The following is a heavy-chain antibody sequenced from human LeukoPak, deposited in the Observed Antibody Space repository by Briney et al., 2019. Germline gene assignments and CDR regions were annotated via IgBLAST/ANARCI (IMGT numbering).Heavy chain of an antibody. V-gene: IGHV4-59*01. CDR3: ARGLFDGSGSYYSRYYYYYMDV. J-gene: IGHJ6*03. CDR2: IYYSGST. CDR1: GGSISSYY. Sequence: SETLSLTCTVSGGSISSYYWSWIRQPPGKGLEWIGYIYYSGSTNHNPSLKSRVTISVDTSKNQFSLKLSSVTAADTAVYYCARGLFDGSGSYYSRYYYYYMDVWGKGTTVTISS. D-gene: IGHD3-10*01.